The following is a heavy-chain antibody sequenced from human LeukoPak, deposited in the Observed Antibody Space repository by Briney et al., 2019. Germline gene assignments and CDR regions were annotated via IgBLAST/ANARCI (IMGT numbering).Heavy chain of an antibody. V-gene: IGHV1-8*01. D-gene: IGHD6-13*01. CDR3: ARVYSSSWYRGVNPLDY. CDR1: GYTFTSYD. CDR2: MNPNSGNT. Sequence: GASVKVSCKASGYTFTSYDINWVRQATGQGLEWMGWMNPNSGNTGYAQKFQGRVTMTRNTSISTAYMELSSLRSEDTAVYYCARVYSSSWYRGVNPLDYWGREPWSLSPQ. J-gene: IGHJ4*02.